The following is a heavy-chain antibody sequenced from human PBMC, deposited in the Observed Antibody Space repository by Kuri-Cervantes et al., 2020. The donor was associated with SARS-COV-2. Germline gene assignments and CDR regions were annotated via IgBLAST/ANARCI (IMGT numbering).Heavy chain of an antibody. CDR3: ARGGSGGSCYSCWYFDL. J-gene: IGHJ2*01. Sequence: SVKVSCKASGCTFSSYAISWVRQAPGQGLEWMGGIIPIFGTANYAQKFQGRVTITADESTSTAYMELSSLRSEDTAVYYCARGGSGGSCYSCWYFDLWGRGTLVTVSS. V-gene: IGHV1-69*13. CDR1: GCTFSSYA. D-gene: IGHD2-15*01. CDR2: IIPIFGTA.